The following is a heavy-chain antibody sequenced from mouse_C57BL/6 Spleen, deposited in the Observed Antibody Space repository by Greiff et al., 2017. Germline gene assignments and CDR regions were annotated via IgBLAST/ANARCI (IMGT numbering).Heavy chain of an antibody. V-gene: IGHV3-6*01. Sequence: VQLKESGPGLVKPSQSLSLTCSVTGYSITSGYYWNWIRQFPGNKLEWMGYISYDGSNNYNPSLKNRISITRDTSKNQFFLKLNSVTTEDTATYYCASGPLDYWGQGTTLTVSS. CDR2: ISYDGSN. J-gene: IGHJ2*01. CDR3: ASGPLDY. CDR1: GYSITSGYY.